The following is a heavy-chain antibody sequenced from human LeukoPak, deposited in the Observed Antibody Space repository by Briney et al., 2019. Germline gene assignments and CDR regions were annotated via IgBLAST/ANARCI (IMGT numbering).Heavy chain of an antibody. CDR1: GGSISSSSYY. CDR3: ARVMNYHYGMDV. J-gene: IGHJ6*02. V-gene: IGHV4-39*01. CDR2: IYYSGST. Sequence: SETLSLTCTVSGGSISSSSYYWGWIRQPPGKGLEWIGSIYYSGSTYYNPSLKSRVTISVDTSKNQFSLKLSSVTAADTAVYYCARVMNYHYGMDVWGQGTTVTVSS. D-gene: IGHD2-21*01.